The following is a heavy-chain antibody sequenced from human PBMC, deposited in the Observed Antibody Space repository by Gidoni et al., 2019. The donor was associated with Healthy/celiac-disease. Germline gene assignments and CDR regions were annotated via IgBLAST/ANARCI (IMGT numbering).Heavy chain of an antibody. CDR2: IKSKTDGGTT. CDR3: TTEGFLEWLLPAGKRRKGLDY. Sequence: EVQLVESGGGLVKPGGSLRLSCAASGFTFSNAWMSWVRQAPGKGLEWVGRIKSKTDGGTTDYAAPVKGRFTISRDDSKNTLYLQMNSLKTEDTAVYYCTTEGFLEWLLPAGKRRKGLDYWGQGTLVTVSS. D-gene: IGHD3-3*01. CDR1: GFTFSNAW. J-gene: IGHJ4*02. V-gene: IGHV3-15*01.